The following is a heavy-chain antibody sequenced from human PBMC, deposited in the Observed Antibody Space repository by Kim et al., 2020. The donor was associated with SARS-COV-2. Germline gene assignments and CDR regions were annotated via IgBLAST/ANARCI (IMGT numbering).Heavy chain of an antibody. J-gene: IGHJ4*02. CDR1: GFTFSNAW. V-gene: IGHV3-15*01. Sequence: GGSLRLSCAASGFTFSNAWMSWVRQAPGKGLEWVGRIKSKTDGGTTDYAAPVKGRFTISRDDSKNTLYLQMNSLKTEDTAVYYCTTDWGHYYDSSGYPYYFDYWGQGTLVTVSS. D-gene: IGHD3-22*01. CDR2: IKSKTDGGTT. CDR3: TTDWGHYYDSSGYPYYFDY.